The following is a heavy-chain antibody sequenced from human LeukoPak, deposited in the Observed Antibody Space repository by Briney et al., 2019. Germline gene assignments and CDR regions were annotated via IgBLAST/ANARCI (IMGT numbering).Heavy chain of an antibody. CDR1: GYTFTSYD. CDR3: ARGPNSRITMVRGVSLEYYYYYYYMDV. J-gene: IGHJ6*03. CDR2: MNPNSGNT. D-gene: IGHD3-10*01. V-gene: IGHV1-8*01. Sequence: GASVKVSCKASGYTFTSYDINWVRQATGQGLEWMGWMNPNSGNTGYAHKFQGRVTMTRNTSISTAYMELSSLRSEDTAVYYCARGPNSRITMVRGVSLEYYYYYYYMDVWGKGTTVTVSS.